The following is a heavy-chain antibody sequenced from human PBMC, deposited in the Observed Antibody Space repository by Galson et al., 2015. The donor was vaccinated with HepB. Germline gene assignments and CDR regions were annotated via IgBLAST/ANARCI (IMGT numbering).Heavy chain of an antibody. J-gene: IGHJ6*03. CDR2: IIPIFGTA. D-gene: IGHD2-2*01. CDR1: GGTFSSYA. V-gene: IGHV1-69*13. Sequence: SVKVSCKASGGTFSSYAISWVRQAPGQGLEWMGGIIPIFGTANYAQKFQGRVTITADESTSTAYMELSSLRSEDTAVYYCARVGPADIVVVPAVPGYYYYMDVWGKGTTVTVSS. CDR3: ARVGPADIVVVPAVPGYYYYMDV.